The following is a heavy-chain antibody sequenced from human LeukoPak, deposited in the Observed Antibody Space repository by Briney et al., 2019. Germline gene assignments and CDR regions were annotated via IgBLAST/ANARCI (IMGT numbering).Heavy chain of an antibody. Sequence: SETLSLTCTVSGGSISTTSYYWGWIRQPPGKGLEWVGIIYYSGSTYYNPSLKSRITISVDTSKNQFSLKLSSVTAADTAVYYCARSFDSSGSIFDYWGQGTLVTVSS. CDR2: IYYSGST. D-gene: IGHD3-22*01. V-gene: IGHV4-39*07. CDR1: GGSISTTSYY. J-gene: IGHJ4*02. CDR3: ARSFDSSGSIFDY.